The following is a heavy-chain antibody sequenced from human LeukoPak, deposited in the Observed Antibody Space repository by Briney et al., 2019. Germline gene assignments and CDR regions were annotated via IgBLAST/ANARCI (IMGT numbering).Heavy chain of an antibody. J-gene: IGHJ4*02. V-gene: IGHV4-31*03. CDR1: GASITSGGYY. Sequence: SETLSLTCTVSGASITSGGYYWSWIRQRPGEGLEWIGYIYSSGSTYYRPSLKSRVTISIDTSKTQFSLKLSSVTAADTAVYYCARGEDYYDSSGYYNYWGQGTLVTVSS. CDR3: ARGEDYYDSSGYYNY. CDR2: IYSSGST. D-gene: IGHD3-22*01.